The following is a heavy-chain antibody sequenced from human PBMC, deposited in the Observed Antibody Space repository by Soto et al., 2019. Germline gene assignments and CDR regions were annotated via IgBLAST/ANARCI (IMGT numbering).Heavy chain of an antibody. CDR3: ARFAAAGTPTYYYYYGMDV. Sequence: EVQLVESGGGLVQPGGSLRLSCAASGFTFSSYSMNWVRQAPGKGLEWVSYISSSSSTIYYADSVKGRFTISRDNAKXXLXMQMNSLRDEDTAVYYCARFAAAGTPTYYYYYGMDVWGQGTTVTVSS. CDR1: GFTFSSYS. V-gene: IGHV3-48*02. D-gene: IGHD6-13*01. CDR2: ISSSSSTI. J-gene: IGHJ6*02.